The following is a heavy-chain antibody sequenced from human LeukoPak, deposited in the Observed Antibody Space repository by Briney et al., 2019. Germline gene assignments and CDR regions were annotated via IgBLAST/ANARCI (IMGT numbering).Heavy chain of an antibody. CDR3: VRVATTFGGYYFDH. CDR1: GGSISDRSFY. V-gene: IGHV4-39*07. D-gene: IGHD3-3*01. Sequence: SETLSLTCTVSGGSISDRSFYWGWIRQPPGQGLEWLGHIFHSGSTSYNSSFRSRVTILVATSKKQFFLEVNSVTAADTAVYYCVRVATTFGGYYFDHWGLGILVTVSS. CDR2: IFHSGST. J-gene: IGHJ4*02.